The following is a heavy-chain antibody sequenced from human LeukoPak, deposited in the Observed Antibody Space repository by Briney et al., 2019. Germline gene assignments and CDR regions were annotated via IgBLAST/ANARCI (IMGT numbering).Heavy chain of an antibody. Sequence: GGSPRLSCAASGFTFSSYVLHWARQAPGKGLEWVAVISFNGNNKYYAASVTGRFTISRDNAKNTLYLQMNSLRAEDTAVYYCARGLAAAGTDAFDIWG. V-gene: IGHV3-30*04. J-gene: IGHJ3*02. D-gene: IGHD6-13*01. CDR2: ISFNGNNK. CDR1: GFTFSSYV. CDR3: ARGLAAAGTDAFDI.